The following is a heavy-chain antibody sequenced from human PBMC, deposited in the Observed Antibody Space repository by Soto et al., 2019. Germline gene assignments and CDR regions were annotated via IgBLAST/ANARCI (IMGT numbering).Heavy chain of an antibody. J-gene: IGHJ6*03. CDR1: GYTFTSYD. CDR2: MNPNSGNT. CDR3: AREGNEQYSGYVYYYYYMDV. V-gene: IGHV1-8*01. D-gene: IGHD5-12*01. Sequence: ASVKVSWKASGYTFTSYDINWVRQATGQGLEWMGWMNPNSGNTGYAQKFQGRVTMTRNTSISTAYMELSSLRSEDTAVYYCAREGNEQYSGYVYYYYYMDVWGKGTTVTVSS.